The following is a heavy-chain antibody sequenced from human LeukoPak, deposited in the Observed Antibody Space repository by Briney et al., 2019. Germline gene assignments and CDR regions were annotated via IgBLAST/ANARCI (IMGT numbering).Heavy chain of an antibody. V-gene: IGHV4-34*01. CDR1: GGSFSGYD. Sequence: SETLSLTCGVDGGSFSGYDWSWVRQPPGKGLEWIGEINYGGDTNYNTSLKSRVTISVDTAKNQFSLKVRSVTAADTAVYYCARGLGWKVTPMGLFYMDVWGEGATVTVSS. CDR2: INYGGDT. CDR3: ARGLGWKVTPMGLFYMDV. D-gene: IGHD1-1*01. J-gene: IGHJ6*03.